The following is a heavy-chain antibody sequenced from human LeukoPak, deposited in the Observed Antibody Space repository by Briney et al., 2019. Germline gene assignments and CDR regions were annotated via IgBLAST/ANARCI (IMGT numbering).Heavy chain of an antibody. J-gene: IGHJ4*02. CDR1: GFTFSSYA. CDR3: ARGYCSGGSCYDY. V-gene: IGHV3-30-3*01. Sequence: GRSLRLSCAASGFTFSSYAMHWVRQAPGKGLEWVALISYDGSNKYYADSVKGRFTISRDNSKNTLYLQINSLRAEDTAVYYCARGYCSGGSCYDYWGQGTLVTVSS. D-gene: IGHD2-15*01. CDR2: ISYDGSNK.